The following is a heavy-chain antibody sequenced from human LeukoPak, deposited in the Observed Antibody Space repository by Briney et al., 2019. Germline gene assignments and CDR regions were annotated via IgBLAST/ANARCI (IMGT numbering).Heavy chain of an antibody. D-gene: IGHD1/OR15-1a*01. J-gene: IGHJ4*02. Sequence: SQTLSLTCTVSGGSVGSGTYYWSWIRQSPGKGLEWIGNVYYSGSACYNPSLKSRVTMSVDTSRNQFSLKLSSVTAADTAVYYCARKPIINNAWYYFDYWGQGTLVTVSS. CDR2: VYYSGSA. CDR3: ARKPIINNAWYYFDY. V-gene: IGHV4-39*07. CDR1: GGSVGSGTYY.